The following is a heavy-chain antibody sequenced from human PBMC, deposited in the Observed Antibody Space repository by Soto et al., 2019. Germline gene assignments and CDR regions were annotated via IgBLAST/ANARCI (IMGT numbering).Heavy chain of an antibody. CDR2: IYYSGST. Sequence: PSETLSLTCTVSGDSIIRYYWSWIRQPPGKKLEWIGYIYYSGSTNYNPSLKSRVTISVDTSKNQFSLELSSLRSEDTAVYYCARYLPIEYSSSWYGGYYYGMDVWGQGTTVTVSS. D-gene: IGHD6-13*01. V-gene: IGHV4-59*01. CDR1: GDSIIRYY. CDR3: ARYLPIEYSSSWYGGYYYGMDV. J-gene: IGHJ6*02.